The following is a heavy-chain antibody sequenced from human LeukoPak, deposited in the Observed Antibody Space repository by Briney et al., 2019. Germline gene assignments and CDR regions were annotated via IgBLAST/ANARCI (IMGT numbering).Heavy chain of an antibody. CDR3: ARDSIVVVPAATPGFDY. Sequence: GSLRLSCAASGFTFSSYAMHWVRQAPGKGLEWVAVISYDGSNKYYADSVKGRFTISRDNSKNTLYLQMNSLRAEDTAVYYCARDSIVVVPAATPGFDYWGQGTLVTVSS. V-gene: IGHV3-30-3*01. CDR2: ISYDGSNK. CDR1: GFTFSSYA. D-gene: IGHD2-2*01. J-gene: IGHJ4*02.